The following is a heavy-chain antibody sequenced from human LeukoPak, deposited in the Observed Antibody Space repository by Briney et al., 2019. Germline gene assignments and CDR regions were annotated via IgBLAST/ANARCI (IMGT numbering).Heavy chain of an antibody. J-gene: IGHJ5*02. Sequence: GGSLRLSCAASGFTFSSYSMNWVRQAPGKGLEWVSSISSSSSYIYYADSVKGRFTISRDNAKNSLYLQMNSLRAEDTAVYYCARDPGGLRWYFNWFDPWGQGTLVTVSS. V-gene: IGHV3-21*01. CDR3: ARDPGGLRWYFNWFDP. CDR2: ISSSSSYI. CDR1: GFTFSSYS. D-gene: IGHD4-23*01.